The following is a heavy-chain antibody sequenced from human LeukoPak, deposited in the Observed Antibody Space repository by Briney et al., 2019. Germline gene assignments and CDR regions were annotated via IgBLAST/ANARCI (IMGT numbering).Heavy chain of an antibody. CDR1: EFNFDDYA. CDR2: INWNGGTT. V-gene: IGHV3-20*04. CDR3: ARNRYYYDSSGSSPLYLSYYYMDV. Sequence: GGSLRLSCEASEFNFDDYAMAWVRQAPGKGLEWVAGINWNGGTTSYADSVKGRFTISRDNAKNSLYLQMNSLRAEDAALYYCARNRYYYDSSGSSPLYLSYYYMDVWGKGTTLTVSS. J-gene: IGHJ6*03. D-gene: IGHD3-22*01.